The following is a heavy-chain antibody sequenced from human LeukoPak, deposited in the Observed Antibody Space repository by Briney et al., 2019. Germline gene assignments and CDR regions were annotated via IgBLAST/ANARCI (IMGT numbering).Heavy chain of an antibody. V-gene: IGHV4-59*01. CDR1: GFRFRSNV. D-gene: IGHD2-15*01. CDR2: IYYSGST. Sequence: GSLRLSCVASGFRFRSNVMNWVRQAPGKGRGWIGYIYYSGSTNYNPSLKSRVTISVDTSKNQFSLKLSSVTAADTAVYYCAREVVAAGVTWFDPWGQGTLVTVSS. CDR3: AREVVAAGVTWFDP. J-gene: IGHJ5*02.